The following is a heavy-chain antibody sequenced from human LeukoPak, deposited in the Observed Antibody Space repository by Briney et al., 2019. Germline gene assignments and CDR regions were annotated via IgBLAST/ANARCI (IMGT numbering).Heavy chain of an antibody. Sequence: SGGSLRLSCAASGFTFSSYGMHWVRQAPGKGLEWVAVIWYDGSKKYYADSVKGRFTISRDNSKNTLYLQMNSLRAEDTAVYYCAEEKSGSLAYWGQGTLVTVSS. CDR2: IWYDGSKK. V-gene: IGHV3-33*06. D-gene: IGHD6-25*01. J-gene: IGHJ4*02. CDR1: GFTFSSYG. CDR3: AEEKSGSLAY.